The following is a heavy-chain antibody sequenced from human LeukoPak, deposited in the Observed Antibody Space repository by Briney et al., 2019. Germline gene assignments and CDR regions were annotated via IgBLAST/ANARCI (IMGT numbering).Heavy chain of an antibody. V-gene: IGHV3-7*01. D-gene: IGHD3-22*01. CDR1: GSTVSPYR. Sequence: GGSLRLSCAASGSTVSPYRMSWVRKARGKGLEWVANIKQDGSEKYYVDSVKGRFTISRDNAKNSLYLQMNSLRAEDTAVYYCARDTYDSSGYVDYWGQGTLVTVSS. CDR3: ARDTYDSSGYVDY. CDR2: IKQDGSEK. J-gene: IGHJ4*02.